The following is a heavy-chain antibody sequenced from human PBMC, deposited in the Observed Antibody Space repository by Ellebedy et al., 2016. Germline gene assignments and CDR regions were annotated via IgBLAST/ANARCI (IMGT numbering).Heavy chain of an antibody. Sequence: SETLSLTCAVYGGSFSGYYWSWIRQPPGKGLEWIGEINHSGSTNYNPSLKSRVTISVDTSKNQFSLKVNSVTAADTAVHYSARAIQTPTGGCYGMDVWGQGTTVTVSS. D-gene: IGHD2-21*01. J-gene: IGHJ6*02. CDR2: INHSGST. CDR1: GGSFSGYY. V-gene: IGHV4-34*01. CDR3: ARAIQTPTGGCYGMDV.